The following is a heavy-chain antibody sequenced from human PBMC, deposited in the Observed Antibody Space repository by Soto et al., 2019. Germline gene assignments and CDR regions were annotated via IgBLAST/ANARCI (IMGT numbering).Heavy chain of an antibody. Sequence: SEALSLTCLVYGGSVSSNSYYWSWIRQPPXKGLEWIGYTDYSGSTRYNPSLTSRVTISVDTSKNQFSLKVSSVTAADTAVYYCARADQRYCSVSTCYLFDYWGQGTQVTVSS. CDR1: GGSVSSNSYY. CDR3: ARADQRYCSVSTCYLFDY. D-gene: IGHD2-15*01. CDR2: TDYSGST. J-gene: IGHJ4*02. V-gene: IGHV4-61*01.